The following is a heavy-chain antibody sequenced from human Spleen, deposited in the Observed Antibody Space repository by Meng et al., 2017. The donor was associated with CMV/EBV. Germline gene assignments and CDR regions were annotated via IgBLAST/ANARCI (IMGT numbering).Heavy chain of an antibody. CDR2: RNAGNGNT. V-gene: IGHV1-3*02. Sequence: ASVKVSCKTSGYTFTGYSVQWVRQAPGQGLEWMAWRNAGNGNTKYSQEFQGRVTITTDTSASTAYMELSSLRSEDTAVYYCARGNSAYDSDFFDYWGQGTLVTVSS. D-gene: IGHD5-12*01. CDR1: GYTFTGYS. J-gene: IGHJ4*02. CDR3: ARGNSAYDSDFFDY.